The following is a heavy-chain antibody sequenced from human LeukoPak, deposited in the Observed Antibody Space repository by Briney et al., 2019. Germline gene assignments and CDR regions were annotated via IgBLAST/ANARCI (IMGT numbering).Heavy chain of an antibody. D-gene: IGHD3-3*01. Sequence: ASVKVSCKASGYTFTGYYTHWVRQAPGQGLEWMGRINPNSGGTNYAQKFQGRVTMTRDTSISTAYMELSRLRSDDTAVYYCARDLEPERTYYDFWSGYYMGYWGQGTLVTVSS. CDR3: ARDLEPERTYYDFWSGYYMGY. J-gene: IGHJ4*02. CDR1: GYTFTGYY. V-gene: IGHV1-2*06. CDR2: INPNSGGT.